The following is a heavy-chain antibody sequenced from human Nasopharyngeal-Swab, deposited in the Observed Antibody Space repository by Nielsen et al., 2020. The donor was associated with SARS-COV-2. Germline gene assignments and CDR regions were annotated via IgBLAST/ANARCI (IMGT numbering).Heavy chain of an antibody. J-gene: IGHJ5*02. V-gene: IGHV1-24*01. CDR1: GYTLTELS. CDR2: SDPEDGET. Sequence: ASVKVSCRVSGYTLTELSMHWVRQAPGKGLEWMGGSDPEDGETIYAQKFQGRVTMTEDTSTDTAYMELSSLRSEDTAVYYCATGDPTVTTSNWFDPWGQGTLVTVSS. D-gene: IGHD4-17*01. CDR3: ATGDPTVTTSNWFDP.